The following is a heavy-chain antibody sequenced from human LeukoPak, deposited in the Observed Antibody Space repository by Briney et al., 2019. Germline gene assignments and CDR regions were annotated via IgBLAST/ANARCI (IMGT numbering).Heavy chain of an antibody. CDR2: ICYSGST. Sequence: SETLSLTCTVSGGSISSGGYYWSWIRQHPGKGLEWIGYICYSGSTYYNPSLKSRVTISVDTSKNQFSLKLSSVTAADTAVYYCARDPYGSGSFDYWGQGTLVTVSS. CDR1: GGSISSGGYY. CDR3: ARDPYGSGSFDY. D-gene: IGHD3-10*01. J-gene: IGHJ4*02. V-gene: IGHV4-31*03.